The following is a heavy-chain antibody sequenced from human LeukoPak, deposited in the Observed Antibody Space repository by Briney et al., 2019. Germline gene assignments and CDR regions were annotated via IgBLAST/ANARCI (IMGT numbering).Heavy chain of an antibody. CDR3: TKGTIWLPFDY. CDR2: ISGSGGST. D-gene: IGHD5-18*01. V-gene: IGHV3-23*01. J-gene: IGHJ4*02. CDR1: GFTFSNYA. Sequence: GGSLRLSCAASGFTFSNYAMSWARQAPGKGLEWVSAISGSGGSTYYADSVKGRFTISRDNSKNTLYLQVNSLRAEDTAVYYCTKGTIWLPFDYWGQGTLDTVSS.